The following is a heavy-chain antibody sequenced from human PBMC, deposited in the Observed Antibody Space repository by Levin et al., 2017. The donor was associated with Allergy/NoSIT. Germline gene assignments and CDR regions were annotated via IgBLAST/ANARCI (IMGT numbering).Heavy chain of an antibody. Sequence: PSETLSLTCTVFGASISHDFWHWVRQAPGKGLEWIAYIYKIETTNYNPSLKSRVTLSVDTSKNQFSLRLTSVTAADTAVYYCARNYGANSAYLYWGQGTLVTVSS. J-gene: IGHJ4*02. CDR3: ARNYGANSAYLY. CDR2: IYKIETT. V-gene: IGHV4-59*01. D-gene: IGHD4-23*01. CDR1: GASISHDF.